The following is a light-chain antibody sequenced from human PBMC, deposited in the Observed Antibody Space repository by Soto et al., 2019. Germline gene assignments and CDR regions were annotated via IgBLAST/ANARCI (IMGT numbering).Light chain of an antibody. CDR1: SSDVGSYNR. J-gene: IGLJ1*01. CDR2: EVS. CDR3: SSYTSSSTR. Sequence: QSALTQPPSVSGSPGQSVTISCTGTSSDVGSYNRVSWYQQPPGTAPKLMIYEVSNRPSGVPDRFSGSKSGNTASLTISGLQAEDEADYYCSSYTSSSTRFGTGTKVTVL. V-gene: IGLV2-18*02.